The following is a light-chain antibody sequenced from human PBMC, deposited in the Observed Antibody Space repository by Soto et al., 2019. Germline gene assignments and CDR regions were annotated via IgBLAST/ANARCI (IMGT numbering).Light chain of an antibody. J-gene: IGKJ1*01. CDR2: EAS. CDR3: QQYENLPV. Sequence: DIQMTQSPSSLSASVGDRVTITCQASQDNSYFLNWYQHSPGKAPKLLIYEASNLKTGVPSRFSGSGSGTDFTRTISSLQPEDIATYYCQQYENLPVFGPGNRVEIK. CDR1: QDNSYF. V-gene: IGKV1-33*01.